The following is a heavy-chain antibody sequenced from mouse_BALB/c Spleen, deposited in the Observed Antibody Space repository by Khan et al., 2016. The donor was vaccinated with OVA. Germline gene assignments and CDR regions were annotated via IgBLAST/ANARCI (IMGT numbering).Heavy chain of an antibody. D-gene: IGHD2-4*01. Sequence: EVQLVETGPGLVKPSQSLSLTCTVTGYSITSDYAWNWLRQFPGNKLEWMGYINYSGNTSFNPSLKSRTSITRDTSKNQFFLQLNSVTTEDTATYYCARKDYYDYDPFPYWGQGTLVTVSA. CDR1: GYSITSDYA. CDR2: INYSGNT. V-gene: IGHV3-2*02. J-gene: IGHJ3*01. CDR3: ARKDYYDYDPFPY.